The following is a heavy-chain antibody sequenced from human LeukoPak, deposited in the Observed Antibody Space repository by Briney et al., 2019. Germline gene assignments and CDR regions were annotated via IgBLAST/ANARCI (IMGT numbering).Heavy chain of an antibody. Sequence: GGSLRLSCAASGFSFSSYAMGWVRQAPGKGLEWVSTVNENGGRTYYADSVKGRFTMSRDNSKDTLYLQMNSLRAEDTAVYYCAILPGYSSGWYEVNYWGQGTLVTVSS. CDR3: AILPGYSSGWYEVNY. CDR2: VNENGGRT. CDR1: GFSFSSYA. V-gene: IGHV3-23*01. J-gene: IGHJ4*02. D-gene: IGHD6-13*01.